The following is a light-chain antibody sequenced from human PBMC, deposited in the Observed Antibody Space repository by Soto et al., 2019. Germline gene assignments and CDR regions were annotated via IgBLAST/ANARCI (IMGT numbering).Light chain of an antibody. CDR1: QSISSK. V-gene: IGKV3-15*01. CDR2: GAS. Sequence: EIVMTQSPATLSVSPGEGATLSCRASQSISSKLAWYQQKPGQAPRLLIYGASTMATGVPARFSGSGSGTVFTLTISSLQSEDLAVYYCQHDNDCRWTFGQGTKVEIK. J-gene: IGKJ1*01. CDR3: QHDNDCRWT.